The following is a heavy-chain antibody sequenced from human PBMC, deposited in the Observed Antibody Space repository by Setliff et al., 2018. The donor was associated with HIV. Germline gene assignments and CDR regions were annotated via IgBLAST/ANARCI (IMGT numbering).Heavy chain of an antibody. CDR1: GGSISNFY. V-gene: IGHV4-4*07. D-gene: IGHD3-22*01. CDR2: IYSTGDT. Sequence: PSETLPLTCSVSGGSISNFYWSWIRQPPGKGLEWVGHIYSTGDTNYNPSLKSRVTLSADTSKNQLSLSLTSVTAADTAVYYCARVRLTMIMMVDYFDQWGQGTLVTVSS. CDR3: ARVRLTMIMMVDYFDQ. J-gene: IGHJ4*02.